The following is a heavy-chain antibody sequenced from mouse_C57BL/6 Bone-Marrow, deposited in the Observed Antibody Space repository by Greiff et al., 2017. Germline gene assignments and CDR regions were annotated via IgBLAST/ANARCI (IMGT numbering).Heavy chain of an antibody. CDR2: IYPRSGNT. CDR3: APLTGDWFAY. J-gene: IGHJ3*01. D-gene: IGHD4-1*01. Sequence: VQLQQSGAELARPGASVKLSCKASGYTFTSYGISWVKQRTGQGLEWIGEIYPRSGNTYYNEKFKGKATLTADKSSSTAYMELRSLTSEDSAVYFGAPLTGDWFAYWGQGTLVTVSA. V-gene: IGHV1-81*01. CDR1: GYTFTSYG.